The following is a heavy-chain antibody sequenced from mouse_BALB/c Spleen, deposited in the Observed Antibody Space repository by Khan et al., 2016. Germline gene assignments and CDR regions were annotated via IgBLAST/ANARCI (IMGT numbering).Heavy chain of an antibody. D-gene: IGHD1-1*01. CDR2: ISYSGST. CDR1: GYSITSDYA. V-gene: IGHV3-2*02. J-gene: IGHJ2*01. CDR3: ARYYYGSRYFDY. Sequence: EVQLQESGPGLVKPSQSLSLTCTVTGYSITSDYAWNWIRQFPGNKLEWMGYISYSGSTSYNPSLKSRISITRDTSKNQFFLQLNSVTTEDTATYYYARYYYGSRYFDYWGQGTTLTVSS.